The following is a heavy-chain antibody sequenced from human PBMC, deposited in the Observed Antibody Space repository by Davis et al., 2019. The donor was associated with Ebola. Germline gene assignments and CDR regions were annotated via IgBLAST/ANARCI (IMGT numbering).Heavy chain of an antibody. CDR2: IKQDGSEK. J-gene: IGHJ3*02. Sequence: GGSLRLSCAASGFTFSSYWMSWVRQAPGKGLEWVANIKQDGSEKYYVDSVKGRFTISRDNAKNTLYLQMNSLRVEDTAVYYCAKYSGSQVGAFDIWGQGTMVTVSS. CDR3: AKYSGSQVGAFDI. CDR1: GFTFSSYW. V-gene: IGHV3-7*01. D-gene: IGHD1-26*01.